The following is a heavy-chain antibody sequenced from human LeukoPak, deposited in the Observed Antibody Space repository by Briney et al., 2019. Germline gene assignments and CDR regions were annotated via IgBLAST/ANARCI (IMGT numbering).Heavy chain of an antibody. CDR2: INDSGST. V-gene: IGHV4-34*01. D-gene: IGHD1-1*01. CDR1: GGSFSGYY. CDR3: ARVSWFPGTSYYYMDV. Sequence: SETLSLTCGVYGGSFSGYYWSWIRQPPGKGLEWIGEINDSGSTNYNPSLKSRATISVDTSKNQFSLKLSSVTAADTAVYYCARVSWFPGTSYYYMDVWGKGTTVTVSS. J-gene: IGHJ6*03.